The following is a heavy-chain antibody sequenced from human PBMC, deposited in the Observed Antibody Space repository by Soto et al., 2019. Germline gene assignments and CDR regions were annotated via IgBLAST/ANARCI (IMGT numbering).Heavy chain of an antibody. CDR3: ARGCPLWCER. J-gene: IGHJ5*02. Sequence: ASVKVSCKASGYTFTSYAIDWVRQAPGQRLEWMGWINAGNGNTKYSQKFQGRVTITRDTSASTAYMELSSLRSEDTAVYYCARGCPLWCERWGQVTLVTAAS. V-gene: IGHV1-3*01. CDR2: INAGNGNT. CDR1: GYTFTSYA.